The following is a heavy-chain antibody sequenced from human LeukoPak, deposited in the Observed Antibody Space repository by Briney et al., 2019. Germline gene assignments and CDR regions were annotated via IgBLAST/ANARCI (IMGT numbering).Heavy chain of an antibody. J-gene: IGHJ5*02. V-gene: IGHV4-4*07. Sequence: SETLSLTCTVSGGSISSYYWSWIRQPAGKGLEWIGRIYTSGCTNYNPSLKSRVTMSVDTSKNQFSLKLSSVTAADTAVYYCARDGYCSSTSCYTNWFDPWGQGTLVTVSS. CDR3: ARDGYCSSTSCYTNWFDP. D-gene: IGHD2-2*03. CDR2: IYTSGCT. CDR1: GGSISSYY.